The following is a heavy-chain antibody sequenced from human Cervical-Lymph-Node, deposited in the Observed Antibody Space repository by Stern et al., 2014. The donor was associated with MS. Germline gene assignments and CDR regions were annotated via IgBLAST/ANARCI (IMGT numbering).Heavy chain of an antibody. Sequence: DVQLVESGGGMVQPGGSLRLSCRGSGFTFANYYMNWVRQAPGKGLEWVSYISSGSGTIYYADSVKGRFTISRDNAESSVYLQMNSLRDGDTAVYYCVRATVSGYFDYWGQGTLVTVSS. J-gene: IGHJ4*02. V-gene: IGHV3-48*02. CDR1: GFTFANYY. D-gene: IGHD4-17*01. CDR2: ISSGSGTI. CDR3: VRATVSGYFDY.